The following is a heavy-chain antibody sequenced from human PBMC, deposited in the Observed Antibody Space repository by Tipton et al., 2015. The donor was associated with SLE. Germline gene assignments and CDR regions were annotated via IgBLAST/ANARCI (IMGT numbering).Heavy chain of an antibody. CDR3: ARVEDKWLQYYFDS. CDR2: IYYSGST. Sequence: TLSLACTVSGGSISSGGHYWSWIRQHPGKGLEWIGYIYYSGSTDSNPSLRSRLIMSVDRSKNQFSLKLNYVTAADTAVYYCARVEDKWLQYYFDSWGQGTLVTVSS. V-gene: IGHV4-31*03. CDR1: GGSISSGGHY. D-gene: IGHD5-24*01. J-gene: IGHJ4*02.